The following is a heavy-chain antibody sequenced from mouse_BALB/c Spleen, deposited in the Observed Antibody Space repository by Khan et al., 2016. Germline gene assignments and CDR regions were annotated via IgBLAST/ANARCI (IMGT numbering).Heavy chain of an antibody. Sequence: EVLLVESGGGLVQPKGSLKLSCAASGFTFKTYAMNWVRQAPGKGLEWIARIRSKSNNFATYYADSVKDRFTISRDDSQNMLSLQMNTLQTEDTGMYYCVRDAYYPYALDYWGQGTSVTVSS. CDR1: GFTFKTYA. CDR3: VRDAYYPYALDY. V-gene: IGHV10-1*02. D-gene: IGHD1-1*01. CDR2: IRSKSNNFAT. J-gene: IGHJ4*01.